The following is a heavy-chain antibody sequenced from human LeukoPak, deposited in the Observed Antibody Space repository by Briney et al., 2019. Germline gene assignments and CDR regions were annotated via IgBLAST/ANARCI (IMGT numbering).Heavy chain of an antibody. Sequence: SQTLSLTRTVPGGSTSGYYWNWIRQPPGKGRGSIGDIYSSGSTNYTPSLKSRVTISVDTSKTQFSLKLSSVTAADTAVYYCARGSPQVDYWGQGTLVTVSS. D-gene: IGHD2-15*01. CDR2: IYSSGST. CDR1: GGSTSGYY. J-gene: IGHJ4*02. CDR3: ARGSPQVDY. V-gene: IGHV4-59*01.